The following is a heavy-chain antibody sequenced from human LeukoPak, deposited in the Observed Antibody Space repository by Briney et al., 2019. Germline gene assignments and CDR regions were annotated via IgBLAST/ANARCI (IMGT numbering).Heavy chain of an antibody. Sequence: SETLSLTCTVSGGSISNNNYYWAWLRQPPGKGLECIGSIYYSGSPYYNPSLKSRVTISVDTSKNQFSLRLSSVTAADTAVYYCATLRTAKTGFDYWGQGTLVTVSS. CDR2: IYYSGSP. J-gene: IGHJ4*02. D-gene: IGHD1-1*01. CDR1: GGSISNNNYY. V-gene: IGHV4-39*01. CDR3: ATLRTAKTGFDY.